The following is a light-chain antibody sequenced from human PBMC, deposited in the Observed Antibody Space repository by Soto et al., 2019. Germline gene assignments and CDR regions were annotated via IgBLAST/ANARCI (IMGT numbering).Light chain of an antibody. CDR2: DVT. V-gene: IGLV2-14*03. J-gene: IGLJ1*01. Sequence: QSVLTQPASVSGSPGQSITISCTGTSSDVGGFNYVSWYQQHPGKAPKLMIYDVTNRPSGVSYRFSGSKSGNTASLTISGLQAEDEADHYCNSYTSSSTYVFGTG. CDR3: NSYTSSSTYV. CDR1: SSDVGGFNY.